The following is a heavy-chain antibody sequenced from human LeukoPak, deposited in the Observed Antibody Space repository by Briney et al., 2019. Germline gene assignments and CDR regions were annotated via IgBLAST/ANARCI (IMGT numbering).Heavy chain of an antibody. D-gene: IGHD1-26*01. Sequence: GGSLRLSCAASGFTFSTYAMSWVRQAPGKGLEWISAINSGGSTYYADSVKGRFTISRDNSKNTLYLQMNSLRAEDTAVYYCAKSRLWEILLSSDAFDIWGQGTMVTVSS. CDR3: AKSRLWEILLSSDAFDI. V-gene: IGHV3-23*01. CDR2: INSGGST. J-gene: IGHJ3*02. CDR1: GFTFSTYA.